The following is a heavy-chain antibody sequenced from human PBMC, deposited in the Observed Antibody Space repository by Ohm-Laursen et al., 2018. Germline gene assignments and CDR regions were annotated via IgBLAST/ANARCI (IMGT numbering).Heavy chain of an antibody. Sequence: SSVKVSCKASGGTFSSYAISWVRQAPGQGLEWMGGIIPIFGTANYAQKFQGRVTITADKSTSTAYMELSSLRSEDTAVYYCARDSSRRAREGGMDVWGQGTTVTVSS. CDR3: ARDSSRRAREGGMDV. CDR2: IIPIFGTA. D-gene: IGHD6-6*01. J-gene: IGHJ6*02. CDR1: GGTFSSYA. V-gene: IGHV1-69*06.